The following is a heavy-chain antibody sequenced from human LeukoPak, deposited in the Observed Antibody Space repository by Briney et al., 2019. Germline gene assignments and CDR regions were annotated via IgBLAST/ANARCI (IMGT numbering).Heavy chain of an antibody. Sequence: PGGSLRLSCAASGFTFSYYTMYWARQAPGKGLEWVSIIGISGGGIHYADSVKGRFTISRDNSKNTLYLQTNSLRAEDTAVYYCAIDPNWGVDYWGQGVLVTVSS. D-gene: IGHD7-27*01. V-gene: IGHV3-23*01. J-gene: IGHJ4*02. CDR2: IGISGGGI. CDR1: GFTFSYYT. CDR3: AIDPNWGVDY.